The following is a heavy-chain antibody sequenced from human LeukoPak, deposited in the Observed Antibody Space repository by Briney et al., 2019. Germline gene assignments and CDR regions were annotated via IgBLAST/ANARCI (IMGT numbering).Heavy chain of an antibody. D-gene: IGHD5-18*01. CDR3: ATLRYSHGFET. Sequence: PSETLPLTCTVSGISYYYWTWVRQPPEKGLEWIGYVYYDGRSNYNSSLRSRVTMSLDTSKNQFSLKLTSVTAADTAVYYCATLRYSHGFETWGQGTLVTVSS. J-gene: IGHJ4*02. V-gene: IGHV4-59*08. CDR1: GISYYY. CDR2: VYYDGRS.